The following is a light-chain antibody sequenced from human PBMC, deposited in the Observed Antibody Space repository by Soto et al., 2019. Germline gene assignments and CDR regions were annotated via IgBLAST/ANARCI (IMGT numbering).Light chain of an antibody. Sequence: ELVLTQSPGTLSLSPGERATLSCRASQSVSSSYLAWYQQKPGQAPRLLIYGASSRATGIPDRFSGSGSGTDFTLTISRLEPEEFAVYYCQQYGSSPWTFCQGTKVDIK. CDR3: QQYGSSPWT. J-gene: IGKJ1*01. V-gene: IGKV3-20*01. CDR1: QSVSSSY. CDR2: GAS.